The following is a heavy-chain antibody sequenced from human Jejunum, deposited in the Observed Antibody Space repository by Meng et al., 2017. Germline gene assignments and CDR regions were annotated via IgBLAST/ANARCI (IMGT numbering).Heavy chain of an antibody. CDR1: GFTFSDYY. J-gene: IGHJ3*02. CDR3: TMYDRGHI. CDR2: IRSKAGSFAT. Sequence: GESLKISCAASGFTFSDYYMSWVRQAPGKGLEWVGRIRSKAGSFATAYPASVKGRFTISRDDSENTAYLLMNSLITEDTAVYYCTMYDRGHIWGQGTMVTVSS. V-gene: IGHV3-73*01. D-gene: IGHD3-22*01.